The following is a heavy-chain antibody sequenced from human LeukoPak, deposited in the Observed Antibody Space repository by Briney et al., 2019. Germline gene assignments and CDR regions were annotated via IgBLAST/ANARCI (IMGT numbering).Heavy chain of an antibody. J-gene: IGHJ4*02. V-gene: IGHV1-69*13. CDR2: IIPIFGTA. CDR1: GGTFSSYA. D-gene: IGHD4-23*01. CDR3: ARDIRPFGDNSWYFDY. Sequence: ASVKVSCKASGGTFSSYAISWVRQAPGQGLEWMGGIIPIFGTANYAQKFQGRVTITADESTSTAYMELSSLRSEDTAVYYCARDIRPFGDNSWYFDYWGQGTLVTVSS.